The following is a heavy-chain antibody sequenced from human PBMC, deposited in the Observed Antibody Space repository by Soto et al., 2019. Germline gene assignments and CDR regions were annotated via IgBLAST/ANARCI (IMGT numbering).Heavy chain of an antibody. J-gene: IGHJ4*02. CDR1: AFTFSSYA. CDR3: AKEPRTTVTTLFDY. CDR2: IRGSGATT. Sequence: PGGSLRLSCAASAFTFSSYAMSWVRHAPGKGLEWVSAIRGSGATTYYAASVKGRYTISRDKSKNTLYLQMNSLRAEDTAVYYCAKEPRTTVTTLFDYWGQGTLVTVSS. D-gene: IGHD4-17*01. V-gene: IGHV3-23*01.